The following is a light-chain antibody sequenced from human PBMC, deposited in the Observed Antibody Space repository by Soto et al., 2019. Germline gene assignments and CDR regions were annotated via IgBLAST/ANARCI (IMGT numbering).Light chain of an antibody. CDR1: SSHIGSNP. Sequence: QSVLTQPPSASGTPGQRVTISCSGSSSHIGSNPVNWYRQLPGTAPKLLIYSNNQRPSGVPDRFSGSKSGTSASLAISGLQSEDEADYYCAAWHDSLNGGVFGGGTKLTVL. V-gene: IGLV1-44*01. CDR2: SNN. CDR3: AAWHDSLNGGV. J-gene: IGLJ3*02.